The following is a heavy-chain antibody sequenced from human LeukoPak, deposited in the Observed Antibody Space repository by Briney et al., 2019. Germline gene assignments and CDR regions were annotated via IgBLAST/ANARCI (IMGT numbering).Heavy chain of an antibody. V-gene: IGHV1-69*13. J-gene: IGHJ3*02. CDR1: GYTFTSYY. D-gene: IGHD3-9*01. Sequence: SVKVSCKASGYTFTSYYMHWVRQAPGQGLEWMGGIIPIFGTANYAQKFQGRVTITADESTSTAYMELSSLRSEDTAVYYCAIPTYDILTGYPYGGAFDIWGQGTMVTVSS. CDR2: IIPIFGTA. CDR3: AIPTYDILTGYPYGGAFDI.